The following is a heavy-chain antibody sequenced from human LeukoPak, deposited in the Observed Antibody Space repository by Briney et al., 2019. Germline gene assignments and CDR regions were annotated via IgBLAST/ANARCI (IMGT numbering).Heavy chain of an antibody. D-gene: IGHD5-12*01. V-gene: IGHV3-48*03. CDR2: INTRGSTM. CDR3: ARDWSGYSGYDAFDI. Sequence: SGGSLRLSCAASGFTFSNYEMNWVRQAPGKGLEWVSYINTRGSTMYYADSVKGRFTISRDNAKNSLYLQMHSLRAEDTAVYYCARDWSGYSGYDAFDIWGQGTLVTASS. J-gene: IGHJ3*02. CDR1: GFTFSNYE.